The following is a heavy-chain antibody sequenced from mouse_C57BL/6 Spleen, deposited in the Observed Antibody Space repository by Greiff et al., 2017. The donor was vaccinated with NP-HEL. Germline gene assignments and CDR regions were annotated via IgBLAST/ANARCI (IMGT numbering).Heavy chain of an antibody. J-gene: IGHJ4*01. CDR2: IWSGGST. CDR1: GFSLTSYG. CDR3: ASFYYYGRGAMDY. Sequence: VQLQQSGPGLVQPSQSLSITCTVSGFSLTSYGVHWVRQSPGKGLEWLGVIWSGGSTDYNAAFISRLSISKDNSKSQVFFKMNSLQADDTAIYYCASFYYYGRGAMDYWGQGTSVTVSS. D-gene: IGHD1-1*01. V-gene: IGHV2-2*01.